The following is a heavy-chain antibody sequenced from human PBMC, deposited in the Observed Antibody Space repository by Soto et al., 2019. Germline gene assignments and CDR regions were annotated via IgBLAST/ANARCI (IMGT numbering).Heavy chain of an antibody. CDR1: GFTFSAYA. CDR2: ISGSDFST. J-gene: IGHJ5*02. CDR3: AKGPGMYSDFDP. Sequence: GGSLRLSCAGSGFTFSAYAMSWVRQAPGKGLEWVSAISGSDFSTYYADSVKGRFTISRDNSKNTLYLQMNSLRAEDTAVYYCAKGPGMYSDFDPWGQGTRVTVSS. D-gene: IGHD2-8*01. V-gene: IGHV3-23*01.